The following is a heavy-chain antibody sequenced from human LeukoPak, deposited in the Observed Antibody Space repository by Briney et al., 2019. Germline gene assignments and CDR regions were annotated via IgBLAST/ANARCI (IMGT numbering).Heavy chain of an antibody. V-gene: IGHV1-18*01. CDR2: ISAYNGNT. J-gene: IGHJ4*02. CDR3: ERDIVVVPAARSFDY. CDR1: GYTFTSYG. Sequence: SVNVSCKASGYTFTSYGISWVRQAPGQGLEWMGWISAYNGNTNYAKNLQGRVTMTTNTSTSTDYMELRSLRSDDTAVYYWERDIVVVPAARSFDYWGQGTLVTVSS. D-gene: IGHD2-2*01.